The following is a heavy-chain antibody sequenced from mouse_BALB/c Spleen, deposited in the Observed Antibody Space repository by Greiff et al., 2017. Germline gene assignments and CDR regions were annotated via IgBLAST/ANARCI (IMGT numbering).Heavy chain of an antibody. V-gene: IGHV5-6-5*01. D-gene: IGHD2-1*01. CDR1: GFTFSSYA. CDR3: AREGGNPFAY. CDR2: ISSGGST. J-gene: IGHJ3*01. Sequence: EVMLVESGGGLVKPGGSLKLSCAASGFTFSSYAMSWVRQTPEKRLEWVASISSGGSTYYPDSVKGRFTISRDNARNILYLQMSSLRSEDTAMYYCAREGGNPFAYWGQGTLVTVSA.